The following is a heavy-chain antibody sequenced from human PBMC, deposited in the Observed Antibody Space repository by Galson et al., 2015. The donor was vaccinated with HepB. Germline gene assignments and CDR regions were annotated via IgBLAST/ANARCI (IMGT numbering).Heavy chain of an antibody. CDR1: SGSINSGDYY. V-gene: IGHV4-61*02. Sequence: TLSLTCTIYSGSINSGDYYWSWIRQPAGKGLEWIGRMYPNGFSNYNPSLKSRVTISVDTSRDQFSLKLNSVTAADTAVYYCAADSTAFLRFDSWGQGTLVTVSS. CDR3: AADSTAFLRFDS. J-gene: IGHJ5*01. D-gene: IGHD3-3*02. CDR2: MYPNGFS.